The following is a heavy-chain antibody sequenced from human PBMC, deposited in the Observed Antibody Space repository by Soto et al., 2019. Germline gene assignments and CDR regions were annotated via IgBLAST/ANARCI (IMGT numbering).Heavy chain of an antibody. CDR1: GFTFRNYA. CDR2: ITGTGSST. J-gene: IGHJ5*02. D-gene: IGHD3-9*01. Sequence: LLESGGGLVQPGESLKLSCAVSGFTFRNYAMSWVRQAPGKGLEWVAGITGTGSSTSYSDSVRGRFTISRDNSKNTLYLLMNSLRAEDTAVYWCAKTPNSRLLTSWGQGALVTVSS. V-gene: IGHV3-23*01. CDR3: AKTPNSRLLTS.